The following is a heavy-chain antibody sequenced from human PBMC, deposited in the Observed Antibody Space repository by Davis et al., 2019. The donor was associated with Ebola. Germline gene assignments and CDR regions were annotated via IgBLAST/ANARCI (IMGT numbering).Heavy chain of an antibody. V-gene: IGHV1-69*13. Sequence: AASVKVSCKASGYTFTSYGISWVRQAPGQGLEWMGGIIPIFNTTNYAQKFQGRVTVTADESTSTACMELSSLRFEDTAVYYCARDRDSDFDYWGQGTLVTVSS. CDR1: GYTFTSYG. J-gene: IGHJ4*02. CDR2: IIPIFNTT. CDR3: ARDRDSDFDY. D-gene: IGHD2-21*01.